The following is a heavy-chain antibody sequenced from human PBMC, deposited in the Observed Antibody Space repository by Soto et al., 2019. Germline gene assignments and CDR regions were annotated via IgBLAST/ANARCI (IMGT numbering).Heavy chain of an antibody. V-gene: IGHV1-3*01. CDR3: ARAISGYVT. CDR2: INAGNGNT. Sequence: ASVKVSCKASGYTFTSYDMHWVRQAPGQRLEWMGWINAGNGNTRYSQIFQGRVTLTRDTSASTVYLDLSSLRSEDTAIYYCARAISGYVTWGQGTLVTVSS. D-gene: IGHD5-12*01. CDR1: GYTFTSYD. J-gene: IGHJ5*02.